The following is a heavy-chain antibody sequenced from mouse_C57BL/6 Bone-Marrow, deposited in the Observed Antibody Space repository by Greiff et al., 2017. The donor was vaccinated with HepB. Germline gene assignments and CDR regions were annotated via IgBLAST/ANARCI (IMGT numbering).Heavy chain of an antibody. Sequence: QVQLQQSGAELVRPGASVTLSCKASGYTFTDYEMHWVKQTPVHGLEWIGAIDPETGGTAYNQKFKGKAILTAAKSSSTAYMELRSLTSEDSAVYYCTRVTGPAWFAYWGQGTLVTVSA. J-gene: IGHJ3*01. CDR2: IDPETGGT. CDR1: GYTFTDYE. CDR3: TRVTGPAWFAY. V-gene: IGHV1-15*01. D-gene: IGHD2-13*01.